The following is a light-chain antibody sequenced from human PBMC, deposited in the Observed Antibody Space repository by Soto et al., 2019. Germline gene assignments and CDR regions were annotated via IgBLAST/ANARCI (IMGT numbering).Light chain of an antibody. J-gene: IGKJ5*01. V-gene: IGKV1-5*03. Sequence: DIQLTQSPSTLSASVGDRVTITCRASQIIGSWLAWYQQKPGRAPKPLIYKASTLESGVPSRFSGSESGTEFTLTISSLQPDDFDTYYCQQYNSYPYTFGQGTRLEIK. CDR1: QIIGSW. CDR3: QQYNSYPYT. CDR2: KAS.